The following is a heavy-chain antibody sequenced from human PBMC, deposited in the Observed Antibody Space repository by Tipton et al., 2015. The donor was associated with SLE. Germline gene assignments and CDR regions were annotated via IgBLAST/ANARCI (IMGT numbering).Heavy chain of an antibody. D-gene: IGHD6-19*01. Sequence: TLSLTCAVYGGSFSGYYWSWIRQPPGKGLEWIGEINHSGSTNYNPSLKSRVTISVDTSKNQFSLKLSSVTAADTAVYYCTRDRILVPGIDYWGQGSLVTVSS. J-gene: IGHJ4*02. CDR1: GGSFSGYY. CDR2: INHSGST. V-gene: IGHV4-34*01. CDR3: TRDRILVPGIDY.